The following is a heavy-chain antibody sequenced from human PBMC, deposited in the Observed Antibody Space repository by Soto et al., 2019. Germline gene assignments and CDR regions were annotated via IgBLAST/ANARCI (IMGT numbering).Heavy chain of an antibody. CDR2: ISYDGSNK. V-gene: IGHV3-30*18. CDR3: AKDLYPVVVTARGAFDI. D-gene: IGHD2-21*02. CDR1: GFTFSSYA. J-gene: IGHJ3*02. Sequence: GGSLRLSCAASGFTFSSYAMSWVRQAPGKGLEWVAVISYDGSNKYYADSVKGRFTISRDNSKNTLYLQMNSLRAEDTAVYYCAKDLYPVVVTARGAFDIWGQGTMVTVSS.